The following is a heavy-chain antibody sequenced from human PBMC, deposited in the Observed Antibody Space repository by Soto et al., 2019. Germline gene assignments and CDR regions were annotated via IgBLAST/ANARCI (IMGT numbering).Heavy chain of an antibody. Sequence: PGGSLRLSCAASGFTFSSYGMHWVRQAPGKGLEWVAVIWYDGSNKYYADSVKGRSTISRDNARNSLYLQMTSLRTEDTAMYYCARGRSGTQYYSPMDVWGQGTTVTVSS. CDR2: IWYDGSNK. D-gene: IGHD4-4*01. J-gene: IGHJ6*02. CDR1: GFTFSSYG. V-gene: IGHV3-33*01. CDR3: ARGRSGTQYYSPMDV.